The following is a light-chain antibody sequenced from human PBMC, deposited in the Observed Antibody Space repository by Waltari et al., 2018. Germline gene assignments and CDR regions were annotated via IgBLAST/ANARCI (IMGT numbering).Light chain of an antibody. Sequence: IQMTQSPASLSASVGDRVTITCRASRTISDYLNWYQHKPGKAPKLLIHAASSLHIGVPSRISGSRSGTDFTLIINSLQPEDFATYYCQQSYNSPYTFGQGTKLDI. CDR2: AAS. J-gene: IGKJ2*01. CDR3: QQSYNSPYT. V-gene: IGKV1-39*01. CDR1: RTISDY.